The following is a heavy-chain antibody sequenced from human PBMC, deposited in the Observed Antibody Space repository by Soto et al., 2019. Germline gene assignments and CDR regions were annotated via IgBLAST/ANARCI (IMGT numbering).Heavy chain of an antibody. CDR2: ISYDVSNK. V-gene: IGHV3-30*18. CDR3: AKEGFCAFSRDFEY. Sequence: ALSLSCAASGFPFSSYGMHWVRQDPGKGLEWVAVISYDVSNKYYADSVKGRFTISRDNSKNMLYLQMNSLRAEDTAVYYWAKEGFCAFSRDFEYWGQGSLVTVSA. CDR1: GFPFSSYG. J-gene: IGHJ4*02. D-gene: IGHD3-10*01.